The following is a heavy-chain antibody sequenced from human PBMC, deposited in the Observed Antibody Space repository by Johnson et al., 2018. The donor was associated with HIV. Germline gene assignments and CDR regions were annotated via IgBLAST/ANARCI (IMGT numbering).Heavy chain of an antibody. CDR1: GFSLSSYG. CDR3: ARGGVVHDAFDM. J-gene: IGHJ3*02. V-gene: IGHV3-30*19. D-gene: IGHD2-2*01. CDR2: ISYDGGSK. Sequence: QVQLVESGGGVVQPGRSLRLSCAASGFSLSSYGMHWVRQAPGKGLEWVAIISYDGGSKYYADSVKGRFTISRDSSKNTLYLQLSSLRTEDTAVFYCARGGVVHDAFDMWGQGTMVTVSS.